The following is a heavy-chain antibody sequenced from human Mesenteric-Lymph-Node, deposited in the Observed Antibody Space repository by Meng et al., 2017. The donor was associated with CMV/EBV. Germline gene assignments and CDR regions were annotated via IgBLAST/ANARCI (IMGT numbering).Heavy chain of an antibody. D-gene: IGHD3-10*02. CDR3: ARGRRPAGLFSNNWFDP. J-gene: IGHJ5*02. CDR1: GYTFTSYD. CDR2: MNPNSGNT. Sequence: ASVKVSCKASGYTFTSYDINWVRQATGQGLEWMGWMNPNSGNTGYAQKFQGRVTMHRNTSISTAYMELSSLRSEETAVYYCARGRRPAGLFSNNWFDPWGQGTLVTVSS. V-gene: IGHV1-8*01.